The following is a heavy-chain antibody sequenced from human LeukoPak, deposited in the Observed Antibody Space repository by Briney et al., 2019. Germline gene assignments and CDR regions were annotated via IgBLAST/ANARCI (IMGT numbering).Heavy chain of an antibody. D-gene: IGHD2-15*01. CDR3: ARPYRSPNWFDP. CDR2: ISAYNGNT. Sequence: GASVKVSCKASGYTFTGYYMHWVRQAPGQGLEWMGWISAYNGNTNYAQKLQGRVTMTTDTSTSTAYMELRSLRSDDTAVYYCARPYRSPNWFDPWGQGTLVTVSS. V-gene: IGHV1-18*04. J-gene: IGHJ5*02. CDR1: GYTFTGYY.